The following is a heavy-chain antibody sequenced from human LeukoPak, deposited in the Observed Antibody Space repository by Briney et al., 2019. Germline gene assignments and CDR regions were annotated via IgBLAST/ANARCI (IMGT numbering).Heavy chain of an antibody. Sequence: PSETLSLTCTVSGGSISSYYWSWIRQPPGKGLEWIGEINYGGYTNYNPSVKSRVTISVDTSKNQFSLKLSSVTAADTAVYYCARHSGSARPYRDWGQGTLVTVSS. V-gene: IGHV4-34*01. CDR1: GGSISSYY. CDR2: INYGGYT. CDR3: ARHSGSARPYRD. D-gene: IGHD6-6*01. J-gene: IGHJ4*02.